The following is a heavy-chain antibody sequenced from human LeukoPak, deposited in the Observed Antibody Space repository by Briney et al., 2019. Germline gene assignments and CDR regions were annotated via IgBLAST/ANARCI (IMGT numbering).Heavy chain of an antibody. D-gene: IGHD6-13*01. CDR2: IYYSGST. J-gene: IGHJ4*02. V-gene: IGHV4-39*01. CDR3: ARWGIAAVTFDY. Sequence: PSETLSLTCIVSGASISSTDYYWGWIRQPPGKGLEWIGNIYYSGSTYYNPSLKSRVTISVDTSKNQFSLNVSSVTAADTAVYYCARWGIAAVTFDYWGQGTLVSVSS. CDR1: GASISSTDYY.